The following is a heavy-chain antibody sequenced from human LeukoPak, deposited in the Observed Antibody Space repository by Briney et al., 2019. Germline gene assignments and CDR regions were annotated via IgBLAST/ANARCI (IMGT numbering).Heavy chain of an antibody. J-gene: IGHJ4*02. CDR2: ITPNTGDT. CDR1: GYTFSSFY. V-gene: IGHV1-46*01. D-gene: IGHD3-10*01. Sequence: ASVKVSCKASGYTFSSFYLHWVWQAPGQGLEWMGIITPNTGDTTYAPKFQDRLIMTRDRSTSTVYIELHSLRSEDTAVYYCARSRNYYRVYFDNWGQGTLVPVSS. CDR3: ARSRNYYRVYFDN.